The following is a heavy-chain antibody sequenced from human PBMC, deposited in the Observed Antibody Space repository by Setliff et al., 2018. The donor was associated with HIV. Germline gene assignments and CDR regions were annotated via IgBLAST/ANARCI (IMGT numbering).Heavy chain of an antibody. J-gene: IGHJ6*03. V-gene: IGHV1-46*01. CDR2: INPSSGST. D-gene: IGHD6-6*01. CDR3: ARDHSSSSHYYYYMDV. Sequence: ASVKVSCKASGYTFTSYYMHWVRQALGQGLEWMGIINPSSGSTSYAQKFQGRVTMTRDTSTSTVYMELSSLRSEDTAVYYCARDHSSSSHYYYYMDVWGKGTTVTVSS. CDR1: GYTFTSYY.